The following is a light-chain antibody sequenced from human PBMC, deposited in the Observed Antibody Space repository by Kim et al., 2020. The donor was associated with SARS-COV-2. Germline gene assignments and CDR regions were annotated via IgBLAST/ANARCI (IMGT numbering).Light chain of an antibody. Sequence: LAPPGWIKRQGYSLRRYCAWWCRQKPGQDHVLVIYEKNHRATGIPGRFSGSSLGKITSLTITGAQAEDEADYYCNSRESGVNHVVFGGGTQLTVL. CDR3: NSRESGVNHVV. CDR1: SLRRYC. J-gene: IGLJ3*02. CDR2: EKN. V-gene: IGLV3-19*01.